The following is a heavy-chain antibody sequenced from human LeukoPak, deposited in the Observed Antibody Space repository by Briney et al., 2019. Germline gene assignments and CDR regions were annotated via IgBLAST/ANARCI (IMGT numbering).Heavy chain of an antibody. CDR2: ISAYNGNT. D-gene: IGHD1-26*01. CDR1: GYTFTSYG. CDR3: ARDDKPWSRWELPRH. J-gene: IGHJ4*02. V-gene: IGHV1-18*01. Sequence: ASVKVSCKASGYTFTSYGINWVRQAPGQGLEWMGWISAYNGNTNYAQKLQGRVTMTTDTSTSTAYMELRSLRSDDTAVYYCARDDKPWSRWELPRHWGQGTLVTVSS.